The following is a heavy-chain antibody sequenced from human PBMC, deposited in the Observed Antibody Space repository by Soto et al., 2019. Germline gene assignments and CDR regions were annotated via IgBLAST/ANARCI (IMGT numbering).Heavy chain of an antibody. J-gene: IGHJ5*02. CDR3: AKEGMAVVPGDWFDP. CDR2: ISGSGGST. V-gene: IGHV3-23*01. Sequence: PGGSLRLSCAASGLTVKSYAMSGVRQAPGKGLEWVSAISGSGGSTYYADSVKGRFTISRDNSKSTLYLQMSSLGAEDTAVYYCAKEGMAVVPGDWFDPWGQGTLVTVSS. D-gene: IGHD6-19*01. CDR1: GLTVKSYA.